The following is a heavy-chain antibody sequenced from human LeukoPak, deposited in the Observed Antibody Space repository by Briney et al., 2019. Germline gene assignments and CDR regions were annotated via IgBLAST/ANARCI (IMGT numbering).Heavy chain of an antibody. CDR1: GFAFSNYA. J-gene: IGHJ4*02. D-gene: IGHD2-8*01. CDR3: AKDVCTSPRCLLYFDS. V-gene: IGHV3-23*01. Sequence: GGSLRLSRTTSGFAFSNYAMNWVRQAPGKGPEWVSGISGFHTYYADSVKGRYTIFRDNSKNVLYLQMDRLRAEDTAVYSCAKDVCTSPRCLLYFDSWGQGTLVTVSS. CDR2: ISGFHT.